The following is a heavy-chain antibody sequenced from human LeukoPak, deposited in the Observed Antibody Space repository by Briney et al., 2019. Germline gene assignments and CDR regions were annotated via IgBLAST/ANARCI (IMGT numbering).Heavy chain of an antibody. CDR1: GDSVSSNSAA. D-gene: IGHD3-10*01. CDR2: TYYRSKWYN. J-gene: IGHJ4*02. CDR3: ARDIFGSGSYYINYFDY. Sequence: SQTLSLTCAISGDSVSSNSAAWNWIRQSPSRGLEWLGRTYYRSKWYNDYAVSVKSRITINPDTSKNQFSLQLNSVTPEDTAVYYSARDIFGSGSYYINYFDYWGQGTLVTVSS. V-gene: IGHV6-1*01.